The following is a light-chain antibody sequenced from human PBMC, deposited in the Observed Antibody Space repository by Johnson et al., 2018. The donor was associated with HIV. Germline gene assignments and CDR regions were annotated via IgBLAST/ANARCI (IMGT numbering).Light chain of an antibody. CDR1: SSNIGNNY. Sequence: QSVLTQPPSVSAAPGQKVTVSCSGSSSNIGNNYVSWYQQFPGTAPKLLIYDNNKRPSGIPDRFSGSKSGTSATLGITGLQTGDEADYYCGTWDSSLSAYVFGTGTKVTAL. V-gene: IGLV1-51*01. CDR3: GTWDSSLSAYV. J-gene: IGLJ1*01. CDR2: DNN.